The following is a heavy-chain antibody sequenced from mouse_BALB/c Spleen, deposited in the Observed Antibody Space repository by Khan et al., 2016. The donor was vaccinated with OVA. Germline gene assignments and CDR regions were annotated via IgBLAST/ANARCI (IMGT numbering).Heavy chain of an antibody. J-gene: IGHJ2*01. CDR3: ARQYSNSFFEY. V-gene: IGHV5-6*01. CDR2: ISSGGSYT. Sequence: EVQGVESGGDLVKPGGSLKLSCAASGFTFSSFGMSWIRQTPDKRLEWVATISSGGSYTYYPDSVKGRFTISRDNAKNTLYLQMSSLKSEDTVMYYCARQYSNSFFEYWGQGTTLTVSS. CDR1: GFTFSSFG. D-gene: IGHD2-5*01.